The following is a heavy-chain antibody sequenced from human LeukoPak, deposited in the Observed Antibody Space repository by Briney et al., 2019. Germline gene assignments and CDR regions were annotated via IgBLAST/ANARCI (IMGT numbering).Heavy chain of an antibody. CDR2: INSDSNYI. V-gene: IGHV3-21*01. D-gene: IGHD3-10*01. Sequence: NAGGSLRLSCAASGFTFRSYSMNWVRQAPGKGLEWVSSINSDSNYIYYADSVQGRFTISRDNAKNSLYLQMNSLRAEDTAVYYCAVAYYYGSGDAFDIWGQGTKVTVSS. CDR1: GFTFRSYS. J-gene: IGHJ3*02. CDR3: AVAYYYGSGDAFDI.